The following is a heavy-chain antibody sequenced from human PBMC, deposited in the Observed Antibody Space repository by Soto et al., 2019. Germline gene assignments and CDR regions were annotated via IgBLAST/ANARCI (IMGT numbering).Heavy chain of an antibody. D-gene: IGHD2-2*03. J-gene: IGHJ5*02. CDR1: GYTFTSYA. Sequence: QVQLVQSGAEVKKPGASVKVSCKASGYTFTSYAMHWVRQAPGQRLEWMGWINAGNGNTKYSQKFQGRVTITRDTSASTAYMELSSLRSEDTAVYYCATLDMLVVPAAIPYNWFDPWGQGTLVTVSS. V-gene: IGHV1-3*01. CDR3: ATLDMLVVPAAIPYNWFDP. CDR2: INAGNGNT.